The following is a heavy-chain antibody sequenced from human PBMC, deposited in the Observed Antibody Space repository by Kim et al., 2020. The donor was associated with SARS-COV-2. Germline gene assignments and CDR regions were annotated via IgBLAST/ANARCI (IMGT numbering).Heavy chain of an antibody. J-gene: IGHJ6*02. V-gene: IGHV3-48*03. CDR2: ISSSGSTI. Sequence: GGSLRLSCAASGFTFSSYEMNWVRQAPGKGLEWVSYISSSGSTIYYADSVKGRFTISRDNAKNSLYLQMNSLRAEDTAVYYCARDRVEDRYYYYGMDVWGQGTTVTVSS. CDR1: GFTFSSYE. D-gene: IGHD3-10*01. CDR3: ARDRVEDRYYYYGMDV.